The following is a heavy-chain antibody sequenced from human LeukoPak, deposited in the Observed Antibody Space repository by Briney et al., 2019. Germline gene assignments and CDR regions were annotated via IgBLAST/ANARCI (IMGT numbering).Heavy chain of an antibody. CDR2: IYPGDSDT. J-gene: IGHJ4*02. Sequence: GESLKISCKGSGYSFTSYWIAWVRQMPGKGLEWMGIIYPGDSDTRYSPSFQGHVTISADKSISTAYLQWSSLKASDTAIYYCARQTTVTNPFDYWGQGTLVTVSS. D-gene: IGHD4-17*01. CDR1: GYSFTSYW. CDR3: ARQTTVTNPFDY. V-gene: IGHV5-51*01.